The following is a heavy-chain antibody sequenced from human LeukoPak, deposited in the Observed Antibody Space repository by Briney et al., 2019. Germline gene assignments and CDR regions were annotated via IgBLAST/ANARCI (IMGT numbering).Heavy chain of an antibody. CDR2: IYYSGTT. Sequence: PSETLSLTCTVYGDSVSSSSYYWDWIRQPPGKGLEWIGNIYYSGTTHYNPSLKSRVTISVDTSKNQFSLKLRSVTAADTAVYYCARRYYYGSGSPEYWGQGILVTVSS. D-gene: IGHD3-10*01. CDR3: ARRYYYGSGSPEY. CDR1: GDSVSSSSYY. V-gene: IGHV4-39*01. J-gene: IGHJ4*02.